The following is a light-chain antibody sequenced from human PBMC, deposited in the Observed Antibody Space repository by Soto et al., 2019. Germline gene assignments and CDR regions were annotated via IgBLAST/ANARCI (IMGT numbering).Light chain of an antibody. CDR1: SAHSLFA. CDR2: LNNDGSH. CDR3: QTWGSGII. V-gene: IGLV4-69*01. Sequence: QPVLTQSPSASASLGASVKLTCTLSSAHSLFAIAWHQQQPDKGPRFLMKLNNDGSHTKGDGIPDRFSGSSSVAERSLTISSLQSEDEADYYCQTWGSGIIFGGGTKLTVL. J-gene: IGLJ2*01.